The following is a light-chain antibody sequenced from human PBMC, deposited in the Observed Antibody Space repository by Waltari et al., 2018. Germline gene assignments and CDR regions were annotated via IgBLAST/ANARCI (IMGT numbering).Light chain of an antibody. V-gene: IGLV4-69*01. CDR1: SGHSSYA. CDR3: QTWGTGFWV. Sequence: QLVLTQSPSASASLGASVRLTCTLSSGHSSYAIAWHQQQPEKGPRYLMKVNSDGSHSKGDGFPDRFSGSRSGAERYLTISSLQSDDEADYYCQTWGTGFWVFGGGTKLTVL. J-gene: IGLJ3*02. CDR2: VNSDGSH.